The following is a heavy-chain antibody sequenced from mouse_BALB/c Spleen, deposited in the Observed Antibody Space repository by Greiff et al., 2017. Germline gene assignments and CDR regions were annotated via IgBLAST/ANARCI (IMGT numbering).Heavy chain of an antibody. Sequence: EVKLMESGPGLVKPSQSLSLTCSVTGYSITSGYYWNWIRQFPGNKLEWMGYISYDGSNNYNPSLKNRISITRDTSKNQFFLKLNSVTTEDTATYYCARGGLRLHWFAYWGQGTLVTVSA. CDR1: GYSITSGYY. CDR3: ARGGLRLHWFAY. CDR2: ISYDGSN. D-gene: IGHD1-2*01. J-gene: IGHJ3*01. V-gene: IGHV3-6*02.